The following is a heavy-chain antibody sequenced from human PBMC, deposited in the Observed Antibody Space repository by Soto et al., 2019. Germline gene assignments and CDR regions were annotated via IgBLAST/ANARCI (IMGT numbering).Heavy chain of an antibody. D-gene: IGHD1-1*01. CDR3: ARDKLNCCGMDV. J-gene: IGHJ6*02. CDR2: IYYSGST. CDR1: GGSLSSGDYY. Sequence: SETLSLTCTVSGGSLSSGDYYWSWIRQPPGKGLEWIGYIYYSGSTYYNPSLKSRVTISVDTSKNQFSLKLSSVTAADTAVYYCARDKLNCCGMDVWGQGTTVPSP. V-gene: IGHV4-30-4*01.